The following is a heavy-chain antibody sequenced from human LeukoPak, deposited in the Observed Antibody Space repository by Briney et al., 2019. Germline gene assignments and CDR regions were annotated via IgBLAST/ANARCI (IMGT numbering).Heavy chain of an antibody. J-gene: IGHJ6*03. CDR3: ARDAVDRSDYYMDV. D-gene: IGHD3-16*02. CDR1: GYTFTDYY. CDR2: INPSSGGT. Sequence: ASVKVSCKASGYTFTDYYMHWVRQAPGQGLEWMGWINPSSGGTNYAQKFQGRVTMTRDTSISTAYMELSRLRSDDTAVYYCARDAVDRSDYYMDVWGKGTTVTVSS. V-gene: IGHV1-2*02.